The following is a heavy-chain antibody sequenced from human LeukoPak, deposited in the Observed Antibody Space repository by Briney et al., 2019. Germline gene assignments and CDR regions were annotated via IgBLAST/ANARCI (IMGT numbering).Heavy chain of an antibody. CDR2: LGVGAGST. V-gene: IGHV3-23*01. D-gene: IGHD1-26*01. CDR3: AKDRFPRTGSHSGYYFDH. Sequence: GGCLRLSCAASVFTFNDYAMTCVSQAPGKGLEWVSSLGVGAGSTEYRDSVKGRFTISRDSSENTLYVQMNSLRVEDTAVYYCAKDRFPRTGSHSGYYFDHWGQGTLVTVSS. J-gene: IGHJ4*02. CDR1: VFTFNDYA.